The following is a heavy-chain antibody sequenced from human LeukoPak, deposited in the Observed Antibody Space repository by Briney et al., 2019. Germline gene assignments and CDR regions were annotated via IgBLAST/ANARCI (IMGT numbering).Heavy chain of an antibody. D-gene: IGHD3-22*01. CDR1: GYTFTSYG. V-gene: IGHV1-18*01. CDR3: ARDSPNYDSSGAYHY. CDR2: ISAYNGNT. J-gene: IGHJ4*02. Sequence: ASVKVSCKASGYTFTSYGISWVRQAPGQGLEWMGWISAYNGNTNYAQKLQGRVNMTTDTSTSTAYMELRSLRYDDTAEYYCARDSPNYDSSGAYHYWGQGTLVTVSS.